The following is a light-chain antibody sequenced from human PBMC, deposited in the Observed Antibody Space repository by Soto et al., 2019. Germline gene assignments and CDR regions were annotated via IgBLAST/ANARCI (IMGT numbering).Light chain of an antibody. Sequence: IQMTQSPSSVSASVGDRVTITCRASQGISSWLAWYQVKPGRAPKLLIYAASSLQTGVPLRFSGSGSGTDFILTISSLQPEDVATYYCQQLDRFPLTFGQGTRLEIK. V-gene: IGKV1-12*01. J-gene: IGKJ5*01. CDR1: QGISSW. CDR3: QQLDRFPLT. CDR2: AAS.